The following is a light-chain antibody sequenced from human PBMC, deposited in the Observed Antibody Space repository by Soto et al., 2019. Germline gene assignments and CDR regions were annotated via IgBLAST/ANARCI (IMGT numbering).Light chain of an antibody. CDR3: CSYAGSSTFEV. CDR2: EGS. J-gene: IGLJ1*01. V-gene: IGLV2-23*03. Sequence: QSALTQPASVSGSPGQSITISCTGTSSDVGSYNLVSWYQQHPGKAPKLMIYEGSKRPSGVANRFSGSKSGNTAALTISGLRAEDEAEYYCCSYAGSSTFEVFGTGTKLTVL. CDR1: SSDVGSYNL.